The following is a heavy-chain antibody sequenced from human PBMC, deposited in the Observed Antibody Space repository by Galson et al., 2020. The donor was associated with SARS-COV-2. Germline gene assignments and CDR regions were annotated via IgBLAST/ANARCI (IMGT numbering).Heavy chain of an antibody. J-gene: IGHJ4*02. Sequence: ASETLSLTCTVSGGSITSGGYHWSWVRQLPGKGLEWIGNINDSGTTKYNPSLKSRLTISGDTSKNQFSLNLSSVTAADTAVDYCARGVGPITLTRGIIIGFDKWGQGTLVTVSS. D-gene: IGHD3-10*01. V-gene: IGHV4-31*03. CDR2: INDSGTT. CDR3: ARGVGPITLTRGIIIGFDK. CDR1: GGSITSGGYH.